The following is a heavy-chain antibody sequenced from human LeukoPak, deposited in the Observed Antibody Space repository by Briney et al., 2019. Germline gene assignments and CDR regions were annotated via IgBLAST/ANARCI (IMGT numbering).Heavy chain of an antibody. CDR3: ARVSGLPAYYDFWVPSSAAFDI. J-gene: IGHJ3*02. V-gene: IGHV4-31*03. CDR2: IYHSGST. D-gene: IGHD3-3*01. CDR1: GGSISSGGYY. Sequence: PSQTLSLTCTVSGGSISSGGYYWSWIRQHPGKGLEWIGYIYHSGSTYYNPSLKSRVTISVDRSKNQFSLKLSSVTAADTAVYYCARVSGLPAYYDFWVPSSAAFDIWGRGTMVTVSS.